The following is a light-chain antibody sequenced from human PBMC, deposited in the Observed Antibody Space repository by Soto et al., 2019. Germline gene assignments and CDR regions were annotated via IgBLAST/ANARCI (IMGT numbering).Light chain of an antibody. CDR2: DAI. CDR1: QNIHNH. CDR3: KQYDEWPLI. J-gene: IGKJ4*01. Sequence: MSQSSAPLSFSLGERVTLSCRASQNIHNHMSWFLQKPGQTPRLLIYDAIIRAPDVPARFSGSWSGTEFTLTINSLQSEDFAVYSCKQYDEWPLIFGEGTK. V-gene: IGKV3-15*01.